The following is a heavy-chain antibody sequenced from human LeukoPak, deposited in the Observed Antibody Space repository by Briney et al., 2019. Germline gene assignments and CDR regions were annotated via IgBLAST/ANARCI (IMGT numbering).Heavy chain of an antibody. V-gene: IGHV3-7*04. CDR2: IKQDGSEK. CDR1: GFTFSSYG. Sequence: GGSLRLSCAASGFTFSSYGMHWVRQAPGKGLEWVANIKQDGSEKDYVDSVKGRFTISRDNAQSSLYLQMNRLGAEDTAVYYCARDNRDVTDAFDIWGQGTLVTVSS. D-gene: IGHD3-10*01. J-gene: IGHJ3*02. CDR3: ARDNRDVTDAFDI.